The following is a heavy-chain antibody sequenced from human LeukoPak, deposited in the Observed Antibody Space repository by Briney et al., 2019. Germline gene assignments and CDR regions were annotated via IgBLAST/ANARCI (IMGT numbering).Heavy chain of an antibody. CDR3: ARDDGVVGARIDY. CDR2: ISAYNGNT. J-gene: IGHJ4*02. D-gene: IGHD1-26*01. CDR1: GYTFTSYG. Sequence: ASVTVSCKASGYTFTSYGISWVRQAPGQGLEWMGWISAYNGNTNYAQKLQGRVTMTTDTSTSTAHMELRSLRSDDTAVYYCARDDGVVGARIDYWGQGTLVTVSS. V-gene: IGHV1-18*01.